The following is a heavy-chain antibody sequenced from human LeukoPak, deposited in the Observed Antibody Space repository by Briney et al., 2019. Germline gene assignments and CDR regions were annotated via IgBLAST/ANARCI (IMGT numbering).Heavy chain of an antibody. CDR1: GGSISTYY. CDR3: ARETSSRYFDF. CDR2: IYYSGST. Sequence: PSETLSLTCIVSGGSISTYYWSWIRQPPGKGLEWIGYIYYSGSTNYNPSLKSRVTISVDTSKNQFSLKLSSVTAADTAVYYCARETSSRYFDFWGQGTLLTVSS. V-gene: IGHV4-59*12. D-gene: IGHD6-6*01. J-gene: IGHJ4*02.